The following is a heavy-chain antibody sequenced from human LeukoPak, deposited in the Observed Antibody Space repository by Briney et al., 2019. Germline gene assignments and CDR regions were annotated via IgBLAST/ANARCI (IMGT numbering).Heavy chain of an antibody. CDR2: INSDGSST. V-gene: IGHV3-74*01. D-gene: IGHD2-21*02. CDR1: GFTFSSYW. CDR3: TYCGGDCYSGASSMDV. J-gene: IGHJ6*02. Sequence: PGGSLRLSCAASGFTFSSYWMHWVRQAPGKGLVWVSRINSDGSSTSYADSVKGRFTISRDNAKNTLYLQMNSLRAEDTAVYYCTYCGGDCYSGASSMDVWGQGTTVTVSS.